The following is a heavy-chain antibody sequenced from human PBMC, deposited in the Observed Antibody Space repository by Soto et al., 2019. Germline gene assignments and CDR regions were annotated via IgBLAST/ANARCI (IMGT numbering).Heavy chain of an antibody. Sequence: QVQLQQWGAGLLKPSETLSLTCAVYGGSFSGYYWSWIRQPPGKGLEWIGEIIHSGSTNYNPSLKSRVTISVDTSKNQFSLKLSSVTAADTAVYYCAGRSIVVVVAATYWGQGTLVTVSS. J-gene: IGHJ4*02. CDR1: GGSFSGYY. V-gene: IGHV4-34*12. D-gene: IGHD2-15*01. CDR2: IIHSGST. CDR3: AGRSIVVVVAATY.